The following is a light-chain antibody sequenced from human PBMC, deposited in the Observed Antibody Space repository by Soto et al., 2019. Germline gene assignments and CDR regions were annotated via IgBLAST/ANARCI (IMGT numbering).Light chain of an antibody. CDR3: QQYNSYWT. Sequence: DIQMTQSPSTLSASVGDRVIITCRASQSISSWLAWYQQKPGKAPKLLTYDASSLESGVPSRFSGSGSGTEFTLTISSLQPDDFATYYCQQYNSYWTFGQGTKVDIK. J-gene: IGKJ1*01. CDR2: DAS. V-gene: IGKV1-5*01. CDR1: QSISSW.